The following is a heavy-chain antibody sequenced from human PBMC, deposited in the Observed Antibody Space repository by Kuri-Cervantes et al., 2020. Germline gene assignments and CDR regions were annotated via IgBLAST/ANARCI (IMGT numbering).Heavy chain of an antibody. V-gene: IGHV3-30*03. D-gene: IGHD2-15*01. CDR3: ARGLVGYCSGGSCYSNRMHRTTTFDI. J-gene: IGHJ3*02. CDR1: GFTFSSYG. Sequence: GGSLRLSCAASGFTFSSYGMHWVRQAPGKGLEWVAVISYDGSNKYYADSVKGRFTISRDNSKNTLYLQMNSLRAEDTAVYYCARGLVGYCSGGSCYSNRMHRTTTFDIWGQGTMVTVSS. CDR2: ISYDGSNK.